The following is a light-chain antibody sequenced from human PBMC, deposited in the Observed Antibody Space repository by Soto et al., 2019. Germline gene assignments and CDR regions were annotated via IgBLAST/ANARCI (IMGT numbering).Light chain of an antibody. V-gene: IGLV1-40*01. Sequence: QSVLTQPPSVSGAPGQRVTISCTVSSSNIGAHYYIHWYQQLPGTAPKLLIYGNSNRPSGVPDRFSGSKSGTSASLAITGLQAEDEADYYCQSYDGSLSGSVFGGGTKVTVL. CDR2: GNS. CDR1: SSNIGAHYY. CDR3: QSYDGSLSGSV. J-gene: IGLJ3*02.